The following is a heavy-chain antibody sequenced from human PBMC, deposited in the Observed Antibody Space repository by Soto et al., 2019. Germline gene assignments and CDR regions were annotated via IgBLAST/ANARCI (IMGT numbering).Heavy chain of an antibody. CDR3: ARVRGSGSYAAYYFDS. CDR2: IHYSGST. J-gene: IGHJ4*01. CDR1: GGSISNGGYY. Sequence: SETLSLTCTVSGGSISNGGYYWNWVRQHPGKGLEWIGYIHYSGSTWYNPSLESRVIISVDTSKDQFSLKLRSVTAADTAVYYCARVRGSGSYAAYYFDSWGQGTLVTVSS. V-gene: IGHV4-31*03. D-gene: IGHD3-10*01.